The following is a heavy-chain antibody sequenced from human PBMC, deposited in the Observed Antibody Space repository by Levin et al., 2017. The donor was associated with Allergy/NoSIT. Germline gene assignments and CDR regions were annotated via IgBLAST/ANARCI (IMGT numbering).Heavy chain of an antibody. D-gene: IGHD1-7*01. J-gene: IGHJ5*02. Sequence: SQTLSLTCTVSGGSISSYYWSWIRQPPGKGLEWIGYIYYSGSTNYNPSLKSRVTISVDTSKNQFSLKLSSVTAADTAVYYCARAHNWNYIWFDPWGQGTLVTVSS. CDR2: IYYSGST. CDR3: ARAHNWNYIWFDP. V-gene: IGHV4-59*01. CDR1: GGSISSYY.